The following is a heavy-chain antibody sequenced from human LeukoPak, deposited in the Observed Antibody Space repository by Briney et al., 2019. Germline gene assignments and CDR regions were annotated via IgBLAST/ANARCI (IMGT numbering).Heavy chain of an antibody. Sequence: GGSLRLSCTASGFTFGDYAMSWVRQAPGEGREWLVFIRNKAYGATTEYAASVKGRFTISRDDSKSIAYLQMNSLKTEDTAVYYCTRVPMRGSSNWAYFDYWGQGTLVTVSS. J-gene: IGHJ4*02. CDR2: IRNKAYGATT. D-gene: IGHD1-26*01. V-gene: IGHV3-49*04. CDR3: TRVPMRGSSNWAYFDY. CDR1: GFTFGDYA.